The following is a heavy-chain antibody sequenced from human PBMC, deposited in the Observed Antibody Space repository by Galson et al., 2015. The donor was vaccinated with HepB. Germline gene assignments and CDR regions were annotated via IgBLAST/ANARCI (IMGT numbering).Heavy chain of an antibody. CDR2: IYHSGST. CDR1: GPSISSGGSS. CDR3: ARDGYYYGMDV. Sequence: TLSLTCAVSGPSISSGGSSWSWIRQPPGKGLEWIGYIYHSGSTYYNPSLKSRVTISVDRSKNQFPLKLSSVTAADTAVYYCARDGYYYGMDVWGQGTTVTVSS. V-gene: IGHV4-30-2*01. J-gene: IGHJ6*02.